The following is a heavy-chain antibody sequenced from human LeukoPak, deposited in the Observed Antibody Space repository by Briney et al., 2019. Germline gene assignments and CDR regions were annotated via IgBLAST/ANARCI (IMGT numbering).Heavy chain of an antibody. D-gene: IGHD3-22*01. J-gene: IGHJ2*01. CDR2: IYYSGST. Sequence: PSETLSLTCTVSGGSISSGDYYWSWIRQPPGKGLEWIGYIYYSGSTYYNPSPKSRVTISVDTSKNQFSLKLSSVTAADTAVYYCASSGYTLAYWYFDLWGRGTLVTVSS. CDR1: GGSISSGDYY. V-gene: IGHV4-30-4*01. CDR3: ASSGYTLAYWYFDL.